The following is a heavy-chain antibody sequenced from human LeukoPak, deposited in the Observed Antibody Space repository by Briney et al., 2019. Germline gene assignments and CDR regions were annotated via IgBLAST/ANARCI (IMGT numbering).Heavy chain of an antibody. J-gene: IGHJ6*02. V-gene: IGHV4-59*12. CDR3: AREGSTSGDYYGMDV. Sequence: PSETLSLTCTVSGGSTSSYYWSWIRQPPGKGLEWIGYIYYSGSTNYNPSLKSRVTMSVGTSKNQFSLKLSSVTAADTAVYYCAREGSTSGDYYGMDVWGQGTTVTVSS. CDR1: GGSTSSYY. CDR2: IYYSGST. D-gene: IGHD2-2*01.